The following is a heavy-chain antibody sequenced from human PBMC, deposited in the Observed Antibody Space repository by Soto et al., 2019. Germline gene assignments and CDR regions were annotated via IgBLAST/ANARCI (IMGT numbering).Heavy chain of an antibody. CDR2: IIPIFGTA. Sequence: QVQLVQSGAEVKKPGSSVKVSCKASGGTFSRYAISWVRQAPGQGLEWMGGIIPIFGTANYAQKFQGRVTITADEATSTAYMELSSLRSEATAVYYCARQGAALRDYYYGMDVWGQGTTVTVSS. CDR3: ARQGAALRDYYYGMDV. CDR1: GGTFSRYA. D-gene: IGHD6-25*01. J-gene: IGHJ6*02. V-gene: IGHV1-69*12.